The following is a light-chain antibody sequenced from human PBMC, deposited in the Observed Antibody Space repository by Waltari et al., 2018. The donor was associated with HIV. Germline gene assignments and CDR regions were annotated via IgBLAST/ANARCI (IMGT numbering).Light chain of an antibody. CDR3: AAWDDSVNGWV. Sequence: QSVLTQPPSASEPPGQRVTISCSGSTSNIGSNTVNWYQQLPGTAPKLLIYTNNQRPSGVPDRFSGSKYGTSASLAISGLQSEDEAHYYCAAWDDSVNGWVFGGGTKLTVL. V-gene: IGLV1-44*01. CDR2: TNN. CDR1: TSNIGSNT. J-gene: IGLJ3*02.